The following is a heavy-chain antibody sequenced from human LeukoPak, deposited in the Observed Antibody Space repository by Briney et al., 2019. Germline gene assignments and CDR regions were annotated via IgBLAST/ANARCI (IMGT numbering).Heavy chain of an antibody. J-gene: IGHJ4*02. Sequence: GGSLRLSCAASGFTFSSYSMNWVRQAPGKGLEWVSSISSSSSYIYYADSVKGRFTISRDNAKNSLYLQMNSLRVEDTAVYYCARAELYLGRCTDDNCLLDYWGQGTLVTVSS. D-gene: IGHD2-15*01. CDR3: ARAELYLGRCTDDNCLLDY. CDR1: GFTFSSYS. V-gene: IGHV3-21*01. CDR2: ISSSSSYI.